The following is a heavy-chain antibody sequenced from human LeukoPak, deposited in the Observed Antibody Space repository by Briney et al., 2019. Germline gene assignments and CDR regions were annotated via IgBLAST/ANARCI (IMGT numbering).Heavy chain of an antibody. CDR2: MSYSGST. CDR3: ARHTSNDWNYPNDAFDI. J-gene: IGHJ3*02. D-gene: IGHD1-7*01. Sequence: PSETLSLTCTVSGGSFSSYQWSWVRQSPGKGLEWIGYMSYSGSTKYNATFTSRGTILVDTTKNQFSLKMRSVTAADTAVYYCARHTSNDWNYPNDAFDIWGQGTMVTVSS. V-gene: IGHV4-59*08. CDR1: GGSFSSYQ.